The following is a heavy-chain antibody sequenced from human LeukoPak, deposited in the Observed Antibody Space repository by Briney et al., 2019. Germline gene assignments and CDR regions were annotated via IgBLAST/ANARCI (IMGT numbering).Heavy chain of an antibody. CDR1: GGSFSGYY. V-gene: IGHV4-34*01. CDR2: INHSGST. J-gene: IGHJ4*02. D-gene: IGHD3-16*01. CDR3: ARGRGGGLRLGELNY. Sequence: SETLSLTCAVYGGSFSGYYWSWIRQPPGKGLEWIGEINHSGSTNYNPSLKSRVTISVDTSKNQFSLKLSSVTAADTAVYYCARGRGGGLRLGELNYWGQGTLVTVSS.